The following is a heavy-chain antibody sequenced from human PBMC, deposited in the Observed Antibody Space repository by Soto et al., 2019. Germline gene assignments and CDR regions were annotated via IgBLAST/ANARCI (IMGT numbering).Heavy chain of an antibody. D-gene: IGHD1-26*01. V-gene: IGHV3-11*01. J-gene: IGHJ3*02. CDR1: GFTFSDYY. CDR3: ARVGDSGSPEALDAFDI. Sequence: PGGSLRLSCAASGFTFSDYYMSWIRQAPGKGLEWVSYISSSGSTIYYADSVKGRFTISRDNAKNSLYLQMNSLRAEDTAVYYCARVGDSGSPEALDAFDIWGQGTMVTVSS. CDR2: ISSSGSTI.